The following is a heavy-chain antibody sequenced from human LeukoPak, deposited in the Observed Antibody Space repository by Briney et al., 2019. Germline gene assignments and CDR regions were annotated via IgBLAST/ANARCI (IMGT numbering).Heavy chain of an antibody. V-gene: IGHV4-59*01. CDR2: IYYSGST. CDR1: GGSIGSYY. CDR3: ARDIPLPYSSGVGFDY. Sequence: PSETLSLTCTVSGGSIGSYYWSWIRQPPGKGLEWIGYIYYSGSTNYNSSLKSRVTISVDTSKNQFSLKLSSVTAADTAVYYCARDIPLPYSSGVGFDYWGQGTLVTVSS. J-gene: IGHJ4*02. D-gene: IGHD6-19*01.